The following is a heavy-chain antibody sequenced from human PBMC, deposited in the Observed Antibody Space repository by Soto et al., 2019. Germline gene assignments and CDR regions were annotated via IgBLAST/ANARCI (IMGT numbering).Heavy chain of an antibody. CDR2: IKSNTDGGTT. D-gene: IGHD1-26*01. CDR1: GFTFSNAW. J-gene: IGHJ3*02. V-gene: IGHV3-15*01. Sequence: GGSLRLSGADSGFTFSNAWMSWVRQAPGKGLEWVGRIKSNTDGGTTDYDAPVKGRFTISRDDSKNTLYLQMNSLKTEDSAVYYCTTPRWESYYAFDIWGLGTMVTVSS. CDR3: TTPRWESYYAFDI.